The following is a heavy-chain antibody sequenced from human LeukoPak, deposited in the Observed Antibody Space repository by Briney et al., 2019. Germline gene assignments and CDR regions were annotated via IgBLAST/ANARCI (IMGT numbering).Heavy chain of an antibody. Sequence: SETLSLTCTVSGGSISSYYWSWIRQPPGKGLEWIGYIYYSGSTNYNPSLKSRVTISVDTSKNQFSLKLSSVTAADTAVYYCAKAEAVAGTTNYYGMDVWGQGTTVTVSS. CDR3: AKAEAVAGTTNYYGMDV. V-gene: IGHV4-59*08. CDR1: GGSISSYY. D-gene: IGHD6-19*01. CDR2: IYYSGST. J-gene: IGHJ6*02.